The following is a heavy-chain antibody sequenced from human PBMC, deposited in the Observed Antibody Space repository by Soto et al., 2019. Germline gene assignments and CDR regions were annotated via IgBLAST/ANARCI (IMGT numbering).Heavy chain of an antibody. J-gene: IGHJ5*02. V-gene: IGHV1-18*01. D-gene: IGHD2-2*01. Sequence: QVQLVQSGAEVKKPGASVKVSCKASGYTFTSYGISWVRQAPGQGLEWMGWISAYNGNTNYAQKLQGRVTMTTDTPTSTAYMELRSLRSDDTAVYYCARVFLIPAASIDNWFDPWGQGTLVTVSS. CDR3: ARVFLIPAASIDNWFDP. CDR1: GYTFTSYG. CDR2: ISAYNGNT.